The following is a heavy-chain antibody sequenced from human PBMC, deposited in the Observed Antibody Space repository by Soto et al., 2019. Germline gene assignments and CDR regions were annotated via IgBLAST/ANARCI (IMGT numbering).Heavy chain of an antibody. D-gene: IGHD2-21*02. J-gene: IGHJ5*02. Sequence: QVQLVESGGGLVKPGGSLRLSCAASGFTFSDYYMSWIRQAPGKGLEWVSYISSSSSYTNYADSVKGRFTISRDNAKNSRYLQMNSLRAEDTAVYYCAREIVVVTASWFDPWGQGTLVTVSS. CDR1: GFTFSDYY. CDR2: ISSSSSYT. V-gene: IGHV3-11*06. CDR3: AREIVVVTASWFDP.